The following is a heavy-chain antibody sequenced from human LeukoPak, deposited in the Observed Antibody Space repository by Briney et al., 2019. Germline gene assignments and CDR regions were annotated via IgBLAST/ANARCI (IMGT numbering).Heavy chain of an antibody. CDR3: AKYYYGSGSYYPDY. Sequence: GGSLRLSCAASGFTLDSYWMTWVRQAPGKGLEWVANIRKDGSRESYVDSVKGRFTVSRDNAKNSLYLQMNSLRAEDTAVYYCAKYYYGSGSYYPDYWGQGTLVTVSS. D-gene: IGHD3-10*01. V-gene: IGHV3-7*03. CDR2: IRKDGSRE. CDR1: GFTLDSYW. J-gene: IGHJ4*02.